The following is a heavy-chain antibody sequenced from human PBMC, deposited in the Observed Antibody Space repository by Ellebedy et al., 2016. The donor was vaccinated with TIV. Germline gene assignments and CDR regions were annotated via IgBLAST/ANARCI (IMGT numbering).Heavy chain of an antibody. V-gene: IGHV3-7*01. Sequence: GESLKISXAASGFTFSTYWMSWVRQAPGKGLEWVANIKEDGSEKSYVDSVKGRFTLSRDNAKNSLYLQMNSLRAEDTAVYYCARAFTRGIYCSRGSCYSSVFDYWGQGTQVTVSS. CDR3: ARAFTRGIYCSRGSCYSSVFDY. J-gene: IGHJ4*02. CDR2: IKEDGSEK. D-gene: IGHD2-15*01. CDR1: GFTFSTYW.